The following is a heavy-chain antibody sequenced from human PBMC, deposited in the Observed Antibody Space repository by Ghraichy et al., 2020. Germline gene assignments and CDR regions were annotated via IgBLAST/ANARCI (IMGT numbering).Heavy chain of an antibody. V-gene: IGHV3-7*03. Sequence: LSLTCVASGIKFSDYWMSWVRQAPGRGLEWVGNIRQDGSEKFYVDSVKGRFTISRDNAKHSLYLQMNSLKPEDTAVYYCANGNSPYSSSSDYWGQGTLVTVSS. D-gene: IGHD6-6*01. CDR2: IRQDGSEK. CDR3: ANGNSPYSSSSDY. CDR1: GIKFSDYW. J-gene: IGHJ4*02.